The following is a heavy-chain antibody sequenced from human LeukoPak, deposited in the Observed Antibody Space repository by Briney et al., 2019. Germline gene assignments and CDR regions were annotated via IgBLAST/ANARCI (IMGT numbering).Heavy chain of an antibody. J-gene: IGHJ4*02. CDR3: ARQELGDGYTYPMLDY. V-gene: IGHV4-4*07. CDR2: IYTSGST. CDR1: GGSISSYY. D-gene: IGHD5-24*01. Sequence: SETLSLTCTVSGGSISSYYWSWIRQPAGKGLEWIGRIYTSGSTYYNPSLKSRVTISVDTSKNQFSLKLSSVTAADTAVYYCARQELGDGYTYPMLDYWGQGTLVTVSS.